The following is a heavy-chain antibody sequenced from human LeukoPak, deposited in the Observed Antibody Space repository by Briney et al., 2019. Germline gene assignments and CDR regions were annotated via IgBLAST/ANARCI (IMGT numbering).Heavy chain of an antibody. D-gene: IGHD5-12*01. CDR2: IKSKTDGGTT. Sequence: PGGTLRLSCAASGFTFSSYGMSWVRQAPGKGLEWVGRIKSKTDGGTTDYAAPVKGRFTISRDDSKKTLYLQMNSLKTEDTAVYYCTSERGYSGYDSYYYYMDVWGKGTTVTISS. V-gene: IGHV3-15*01. CDR3: TSERGYSGYDSYYYYMDV. CDR1: GFTFSSYG. J-gene: IGHJ6*03.